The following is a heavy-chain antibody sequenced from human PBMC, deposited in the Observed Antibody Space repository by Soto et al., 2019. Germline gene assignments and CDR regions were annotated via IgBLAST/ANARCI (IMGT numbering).Heavy chain of an antibody. J-gene: IGHJ5*01. D-gene: IGHD3-16*01. Sequence: SETLSLTCTVSGGSISSDSYYWGWIRQSPEKGLEWIASVSYSGSTYYNPTLKSRVTISVDTSKSQFSLKLRSVTAADTAVYYCVRDRGGVWGNYPKRAPKWDSWGQGTPVTV. CDR2: VSYSGST. CDR3: VRDRGGVWGNYPKRAPKWDS. CDR1: GGSISSDSYY. V-gene: IGHV4-39*01.